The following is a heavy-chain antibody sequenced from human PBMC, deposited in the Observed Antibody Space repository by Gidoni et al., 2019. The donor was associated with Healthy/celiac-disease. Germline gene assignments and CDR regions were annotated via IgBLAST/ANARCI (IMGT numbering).Heavy chain of an antibody. V-gene: IGHV3-23*01. CDR3: AKDRSKQQLEGTDY. CDR1: GFTFSSYA. D-gene: IGHD6-13*01. CDR2: ISGSGGST. Sequence: EVQLLESGGGLVQPGGSLRLSCAASGFTFSSYAMSWVRQAPGKGLEWVSAISGSGGSTYYADSVQRRFTISRDNSKNTLYLQMNSLRAEDTAVYYCAKDRSKQQLEGTDYWGQGTLVTVSS. J-gene: IGHJ4*02.